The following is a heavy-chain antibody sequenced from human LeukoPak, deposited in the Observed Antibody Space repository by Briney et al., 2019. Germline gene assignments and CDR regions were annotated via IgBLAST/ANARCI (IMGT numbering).Heavy chain of an antibody. CDR2: INPNSGGT. CDR1: GYTFTGYY. J-gene: IGHJ4*02. CDR3: ARAHGYYYGSGSPFYFDY. D-gene: IGHD3-10*01. V-gene: IGHV1-2*02. Sequence: ASVKASCKASGYTFTGYYMHWVRQAPGQGLEWMGWINPNSGGTNYAQKFQGRVTMTRDTSISTAYMELSRLRSDDTAVYYCARAHGYYYGSGSPFYFDYWGQGTLVTVSS.